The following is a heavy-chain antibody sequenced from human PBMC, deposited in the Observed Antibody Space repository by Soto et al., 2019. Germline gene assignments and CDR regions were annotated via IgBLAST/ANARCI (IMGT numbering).Heavy chain of an antibody. D-gene: IGHD3-22*01. Sequence: PGGSLRLSCAASVFTFSIYSMNWVRQAPGKGLEWVSYISSSSSTIYYADSVKGRFTISRDNAKNSLYLQMNSLRDEDTAVYYCARAHDSSGNWYFDLWGRGTLVTVPQ. CDR1: VFTFSIYS. V-gene: IGHV3-48*02. J-gene: IGHJ2*01. CDR2: ISSSSSTI. CDR3: ARAHDSSGNWYFDL.